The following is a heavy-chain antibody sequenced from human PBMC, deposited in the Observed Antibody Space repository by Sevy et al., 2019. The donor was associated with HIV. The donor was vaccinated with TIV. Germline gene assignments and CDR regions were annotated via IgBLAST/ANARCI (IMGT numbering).Heavy chain of an antibody. Sequence: GGSLRLSCAASGFTFSSSSMTWVRQAPGMGLEWVATISQGGSEEYYVDSVKGRFTISRDNAKNSLYLQMNSLSAVDTAVYFCARFVSLGYWGQGTLVTVSS. D-gene: IGHD6-13*01. J-gene: IGHJ4*02. CDR3: ARFVSLGY. V-gene: IGHV3-7*01. CDR2: ISQGGSEE. CDR1: GFTFSSSS.